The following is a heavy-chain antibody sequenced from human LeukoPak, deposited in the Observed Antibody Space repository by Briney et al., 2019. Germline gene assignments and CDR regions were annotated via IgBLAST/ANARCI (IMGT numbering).Heavy chain of an antibody. J-gene: IGHJ6*02. CDR3: ARGPYYYDSSGYYIPYYGMDV. Sequence: SETLSLTCAVSGGSISSSNWWSWVRQPPGKGLEWIGEIYHSGSTNYNPSLKSRVTISVDKSRNQFSLKLSSVTAADTAVYYCARGPYYYDSSGYYIPYYGMDVWGQGTTVTVSS. CDR1: GGSISSSNW. CDR2: IYHSGST. D-gene: IGHD3-22*01. V-gene: IGHV4-4*02.